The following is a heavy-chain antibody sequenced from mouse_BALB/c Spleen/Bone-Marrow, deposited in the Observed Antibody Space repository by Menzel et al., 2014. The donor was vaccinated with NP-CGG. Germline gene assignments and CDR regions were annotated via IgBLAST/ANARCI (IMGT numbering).Heavy chain of an antibody. Sequence: VQRVESGAELMKPGASVKISCKATGYTFSTYWIEWVKQRPGHGLEWIGEILPGSGTTNYNEKFKGKATFTADTSSNTAYMQLSSLTSEDSAVYYCARLMTTGGFAYWGQGTLVTVSA. CDR2: ILPGSGTT. CDR1: GYTFSTYW. V-gene: IGHV1-9*01. CDR3: ARLMTTGGFAY. D-gene: IGHD2-4*01. J-gene: IGHJ3*01.